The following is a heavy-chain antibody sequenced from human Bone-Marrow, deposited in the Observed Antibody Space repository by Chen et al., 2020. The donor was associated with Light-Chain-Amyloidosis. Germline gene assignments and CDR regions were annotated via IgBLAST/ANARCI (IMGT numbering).Heavy chain of an antibody. Sequence: EVQLVESGGALVQPGGSLRLSCAASGFTLNTYWMHWVRQPPGGGLVWVARMPTDVTKTVYADSVKGRFTVSRDDAKNTLYLEMNSLRVEDTGLYVCARDRGRFSYNRGGLDSWGQGTLVTVSS. J-gene: IGHJ4*02. CDR1: GFTLNTYW. CDR2: MPTDVTKT. D-gene: IGHD3-10*01. CDR3: ARDRGRFSYNRGGLDS. V-gene: IGHV3-74*01.